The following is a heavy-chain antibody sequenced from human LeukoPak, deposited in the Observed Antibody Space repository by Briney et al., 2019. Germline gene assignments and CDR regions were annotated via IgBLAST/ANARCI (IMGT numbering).Heavy chain of an antibody. CDR1: GYTFTSYG. CDR3: ARDGQIAAAGKSREIGTNYNWFDP. CDR2: ISAYNGNT. D-gene: IGHD6-13*01. V-gene: IGHV1-18*01. Sequence: ASVKVSCKASGYTFTSYGISWVRQAPGQGLEWMGWISAYNGNTNYAQKPQGRVTMTTDTSTSTAYMELRSLRSDDTAVYYCARDGQIAAAGKSREIGTNYNWFDPWGQGTLVTVSS. J-gene: IGHJ5*02.